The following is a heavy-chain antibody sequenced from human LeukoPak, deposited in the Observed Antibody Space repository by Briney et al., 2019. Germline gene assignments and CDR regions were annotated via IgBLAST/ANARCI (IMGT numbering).Heavy chain of an antibody. CDR1: GGSISSYY. Sequence: SETLSLTCTVSGGSISSYYWSWIRQPAGKGLEWIGRIYTSGSTNYNPSLKSRVTMSVDTSKNQFSLKLSSVTAADTAVYFCARGATRRSFGEDYYYYMDVWGKGTTVTVSS. D-gene: IGHD3-10*01. CDR2: IYTSGST. J-gene: IGHJ6*03. V-gene: IGHV4-4*07. CDR3: ARGATRRSFGEDYYYYMDV.